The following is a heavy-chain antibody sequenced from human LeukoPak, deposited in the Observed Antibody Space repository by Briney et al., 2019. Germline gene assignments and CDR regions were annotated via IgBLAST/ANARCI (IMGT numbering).Heavy chain of an antibody. V-gene: IGHV3-11*06. CDR3: ARVGVITAAGTYDL. CDR2: ISSSGSHT. D-gene: IGHD6-13*01. CDR1: GFTFSDYY. Sequence: GGSLRLSCAASGFTFSDYYMTWIRQSPGKGLEWVSYISSSGSHTNYADSVKGRFTISRDNPKNSLYLQMSSLRADDTAVYYCARVGVITAAGTYDLWGQGTLVTVSS. J-gene: IGHJ5*02.